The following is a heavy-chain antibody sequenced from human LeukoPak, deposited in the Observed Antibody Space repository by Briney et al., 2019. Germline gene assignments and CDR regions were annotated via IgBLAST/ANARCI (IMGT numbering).Heavy chain of an antibody. Sequence: GESLKISCKGSGYSFTRYWIGWVRQMPGRGLEWMGIIYPGDSDTRYSPAFQGQVTISADKSISTAYLQWSSLKASDTAMYYCATPTNGEDFDYWGQGTLVTVSS. V-gene: IGHV5-51*01. CDR2: IYPGDSDT. J-gene: IGHJ4*02. CDR3: ATPTNGEDFDY. D-gene: IGHD7-27*01. CDR1: GYSFTRYW.